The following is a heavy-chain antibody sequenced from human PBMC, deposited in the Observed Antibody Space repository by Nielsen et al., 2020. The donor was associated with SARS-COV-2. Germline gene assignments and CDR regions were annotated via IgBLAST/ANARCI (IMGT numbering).Heavy chain of an antibody. CDR1: GGTFSRPS. D-gene: IGHD2-2*02. Sequence: SVKVSCKASGGTFSRPSISWVRQAPGQGLEWMGRIIPILGLTNYAQRFQGRITITADKSTSTAYMELSSLRSEDTAVYYCARDLGSWYTDYGMDVWGQGTTVTVSS. V-gene: IGHV1-69*04. CDR2: IIPILGLT. J-gene: IGHJ6*02. CDR3: ARDLGSWYTDYGMDV.